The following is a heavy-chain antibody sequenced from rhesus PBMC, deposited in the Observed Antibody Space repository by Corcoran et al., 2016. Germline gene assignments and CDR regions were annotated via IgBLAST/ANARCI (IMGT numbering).Heavy chain of an antibody. J-gene: IGHJ5-1*01. V-gene: IGHV2-174*01. CDR3: ARFLAAAGMEGGV. CDR1: GFSISPSGMV. Sequence: QVTLKESGPALVKPTQTLTLTCTFSGFSISPSGMVVGWVRQPPGKALEWLALIYWDDDKYYSTSLKSRLTLSKDTSKNQVVLTMTNIDPVDTATYYCARFLAAAGMEGGVWGPGVLVTVSS. CDR2: IYWDDDK. D-gene: IGHD6-31*01.